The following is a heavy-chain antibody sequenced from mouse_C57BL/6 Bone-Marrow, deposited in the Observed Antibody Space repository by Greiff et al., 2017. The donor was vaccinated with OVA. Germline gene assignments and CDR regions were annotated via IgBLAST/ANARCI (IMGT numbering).Heavy chain of an antibody. J-gene: IGHJ3*01. V-gene: IGHV1-4*01. CDR2: INPSSGYT. Sequence: QVQLQQSGAELARPGASVKMSCKASGYTFTSYTMHWVKQRPGQGLEWIGYINPSSGYTKYNQKFKDKATLTADKSSSTAYMQLSSLTSEDSAVYYCASGGYGSFAYWGQGTLVIVSA. CDR3: ASGGYGSFAY. CDR1: GYTFTSYT. D-gene: IGHD1-1*01.